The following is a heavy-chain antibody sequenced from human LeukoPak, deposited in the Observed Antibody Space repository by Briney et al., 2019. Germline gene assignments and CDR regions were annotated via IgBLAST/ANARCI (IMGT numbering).Heavy chain of an antibody. D-gene: IGHD1-20*01. CDR3: ARGISGGYEGDC. J-gene: IGHJ4*02. CDR2: IWYDGSNK. CDR1: GFTFSSYG. V-gene: IGHV3-33*01. Sequence: GGSLRLSCAASGFTFSSYGMHWVRQAPGKGLEWVAVIWYDGSNKYYADSVKGRFTISRDNSKNTLYLQMNSLRAEDTAVYYCARGISGGYEGDCWGQGTLVTVSS.